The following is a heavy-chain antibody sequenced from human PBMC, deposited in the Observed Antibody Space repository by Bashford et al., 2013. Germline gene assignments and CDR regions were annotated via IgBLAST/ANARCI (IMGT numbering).Heavy chain of an antibody. D-gene: IGHD3-3*01. V-gene: IGHV1-24*01. Sequence: VASVKVSCKVSGYTLTELSMHWVRQAPGKGLEWMGGFDPEDGETIYAQKFQGRVTMTEDTSTDTAYMELSSLKSDDTAMFYCAAYKVDYDYYNGYHFEYWGQGTLVTVSS. CDR3: AAYKVDYDYYNGYHFEY. J-gene: IGHJ4*02. CDR1: GYTLTELS. CDR2: FDPEDGET.